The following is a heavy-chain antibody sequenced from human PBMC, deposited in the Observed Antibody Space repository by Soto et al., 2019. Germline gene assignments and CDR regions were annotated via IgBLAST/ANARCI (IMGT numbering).Heavy chain of an antibody. V-gene: IGHV3-21*01. CDR2: ISSRSKYV. J-gene: IGHJ4*02. CDR1: GFNFSSYN. D-gene: IGHD6-19*01. CDR3: ARVIAVSNPSDY. Sequence: GGSLRLSCAASGFNFSSYNMIWVRQAPGKGLEWVSYISSRSKYVYYADSVKGRFTISRDNAKNSLYLEMNSLRVEDAAVYYCARVIAVSNPSDYWGQGTLVTVYS.